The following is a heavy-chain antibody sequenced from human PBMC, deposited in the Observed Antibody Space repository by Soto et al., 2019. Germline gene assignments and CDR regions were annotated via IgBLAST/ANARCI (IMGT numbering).Heavy chain of an antibody. CDR3: ASGKQLVFDY. CDR2: INANNGNT. J-gene: IGHJ4*02. Sequence: GASVKVSCKASGYTFTGYYMHWVRQAPGQRLEWMGWINANNGNTKYSQKFQGRVTITRDTSASTAYMELSSLRSEDTAVYYCASGKQLVFDYWGQGTLVTVSS. CDR1: GYTFTGYY. D-gene: IGHD6-13*01. V-gene: IGHV1-3*01.